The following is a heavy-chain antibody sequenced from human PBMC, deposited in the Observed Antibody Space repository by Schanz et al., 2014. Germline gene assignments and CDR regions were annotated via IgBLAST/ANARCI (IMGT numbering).Heavy chain of an antibody. CDR3: AKAKSGAHGAFDI. V-gene: IGHV1-69*04. CDR2: IIPILGME. D-gene: IGHD3-10*01. J-gene: IGHJ3*02. Sequence: QVQLVQSGAEVKKPGSSVKVSCKASGGTFSSYAFSWVRQAPGQGLEWMGKIIPILGMENYAQKFQGRVTITADISTSTAYMDLSSLRSDDTAVYYCAKAKSGAHGAFDIWGQGTTVTVAS. CDR1: GGTFSSYA.